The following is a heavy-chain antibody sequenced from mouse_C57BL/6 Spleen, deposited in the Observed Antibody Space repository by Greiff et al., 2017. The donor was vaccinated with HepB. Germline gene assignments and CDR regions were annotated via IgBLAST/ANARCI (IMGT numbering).Heavy chain of an antibody. D-gene: IGHD1-1*01. CDR1: GFSLTSYG. V-gene: IGHV2-2*01. J-gene: IGHJ1*03. CDR2: IWSGGST. CDR3: ARKIHYYGSSHWYFDV. Sequence: QVQLKQSGPGLVQPSQSLSITCTVSGFSLTSYGVHWVRQSPGKGLEWLGVIWSGGSTDYNAAFISRLSISKDNSKSQVFFKMNSLQADDTAIYYCARKIHYYGSSHWYFDVWGTGTTVTVSS.